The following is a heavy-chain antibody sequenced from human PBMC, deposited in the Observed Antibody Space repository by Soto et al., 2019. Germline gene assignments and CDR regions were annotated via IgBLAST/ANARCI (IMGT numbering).Heavy chain of an antibody. CDR1: GFTVSSNY. Sequence: PGGSLRLSCAASGFTVSSNYMSWVRQAPGKGLEWVSVIYSGGSTYYADSVKGRLTISRDNSKNTLSLQMNSLRAEDTAVYYCARDLVSTVTKYYYYYGMDVWGQGTTVTVSS. V-gene: IGHV3-53*01. CDR2: IYSGGST. CDR3: ARDLVSTVTKYYYYYGMDV. J-gene: IGHJ6*02. D-gene: IGHD4-17*01.